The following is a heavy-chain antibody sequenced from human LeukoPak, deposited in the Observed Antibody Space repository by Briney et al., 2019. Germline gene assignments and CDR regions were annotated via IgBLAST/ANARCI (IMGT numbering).Heavy chain of an antibody. CDR3: ARDFGIAAAFDY. V-gene: IGHV1-2*02. Sequence: ASVKVSCKASGYTFTGYYMHWVRQAPGQGLEWMGWINPNSGGTNYAQKFQGRVTMTRDTSISTAYMELSRLRSDDTAVYYCARDFGIAAAFDYWGQGTLVTVSS. J-gene: IGHJ4*02. CDR1: GYTFTGYY. D-gene: IGHD6-13*01. CDR2: INPNSGGT.